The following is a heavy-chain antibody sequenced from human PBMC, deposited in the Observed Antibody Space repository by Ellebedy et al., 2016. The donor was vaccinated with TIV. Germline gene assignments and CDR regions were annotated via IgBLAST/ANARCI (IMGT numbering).Heavy chain of an antibody. V-gene: IGHV3-21*04. CDR3: AREGKHYGGNSGIDY. CDR1: GFTFSAFT. Sequence: GGSLRLSXAASGFTFSAFTMNWVRQSPGKGLEWVASTGGDGIHAFYAGSVTGWFVISRDNARNSLYLQMNSLRAEDTAVYYCAREGKHYGGNSGIDYWGQGTLVTVSS. D-gene: IGHD4-23*01. J-gene: IGHJ4*02. CDR2: TGGDGIHA.